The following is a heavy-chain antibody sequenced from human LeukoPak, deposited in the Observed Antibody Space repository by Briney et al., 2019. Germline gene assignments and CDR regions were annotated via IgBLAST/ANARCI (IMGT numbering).Heavy chain of an antibody. Sequence: PSETLSLTCTVSGGSISSYYWSWIRQPPGKGLEWIGEINHSGSTNYNPSLKSRVTISVDTSKNQFSLKLSSVTAADTAVYYCARGTHAYYYGSGSYYNHYFDYWGQGTLVTVSS. V-gene: IGHV4-34*01. CDR2: INHSGST. CDR3: ARGTHAYYYGSGSYYNHYFDY. J-gene: IGHJ4*02. D-gene: IGHD3-10*01. CDR1: GGSISSYY.